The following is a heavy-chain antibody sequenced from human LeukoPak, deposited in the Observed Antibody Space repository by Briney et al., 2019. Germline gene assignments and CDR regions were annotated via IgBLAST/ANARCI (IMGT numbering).Heavy chain of an antibody. CDR2: IIPILGIA. CDR3: AREDGHEKEYFQH. Sequence: SVKVSYKASGGTFSSYAISWVRQAPGQGLEWMGRIIPILGIANYAQKFQGRVTITADKSTSTAYMELSSLRSENTAVYYCAREDGHEKEYFQHWGQGTLVTVSS. D-gene: IGHD2-8*01. CDR1: GGTFSSYA. J-gene: IGHJ1*01. V-gene: IGHV1-69*04.